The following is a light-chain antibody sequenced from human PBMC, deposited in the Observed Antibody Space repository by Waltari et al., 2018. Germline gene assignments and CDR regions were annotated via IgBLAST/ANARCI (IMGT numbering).Light chain of an antibody. J-gene: IGKJ1*01. Sequence: QPTSSLSASVGYRVAITCRASQGINSYLNWYQQKPGKAPKLLIYYANSLASGVPSRFSGSGSGTEFTLTISSLQPEDFATYYCQQGNSYPRTFGQGTKVEIK. CDR3: QQGNSYPRT. V-gene: IGKV1-13*02. CDR2: YAN. CDR1: QGINSY.